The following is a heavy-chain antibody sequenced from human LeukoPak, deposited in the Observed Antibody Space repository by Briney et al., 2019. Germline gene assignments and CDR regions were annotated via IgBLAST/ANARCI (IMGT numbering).Heavy chain of an antibody. CDR1: GGSISSSSYY. CDR3: ARAGGSYSLDFDY. CDR2: IYYSGST. Sequence: SETLSLTCTVSGGSISSSSYYWGWIRQPPGKGLEWIGSIYYSGSTNYNPSLKSRVTISVDTSKNQFSLKLSSVTAADTAVYYCARAGGSYSLDFDYWGQGTLVTVSS. D-gene: IGHD1-26*01. V-gene: IGHV4-39*07. J-gene: IGHJ4*02.